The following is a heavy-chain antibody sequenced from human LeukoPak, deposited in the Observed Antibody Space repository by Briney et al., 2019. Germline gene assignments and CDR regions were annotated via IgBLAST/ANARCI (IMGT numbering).Heavy chain of an antibody. V-gene: IGHV4-34*01. CDR1: GGSFSGYY. Sequence: SETLSLTCAVYGGSFSGYYWSWIRQPPGKGLEWIGEINHSGSTNYNPPLKSRVTISVDTSKNQFSLKLSSVTAADTAVYYCARLYSTFDYWGQGTLVTVSS. J-gene: IGHJ4*02. CDR2: INHSGST. CDR3: ARLYSTFDY. D-gene: IGHD2/OR15-2a*01.